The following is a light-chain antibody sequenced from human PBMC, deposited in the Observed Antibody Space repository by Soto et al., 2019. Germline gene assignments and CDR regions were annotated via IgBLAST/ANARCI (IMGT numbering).Light chain of an antibody. V-gene: IGLV3-9*01. CDR2: RDV. J-gene: IGLJ3*02. CDR3: QVWDSSTAAWV. Sequence: SYELTQPLSVSVALGQTARITCGGNNIGSKNVHWYQHKPRQAPVLVIYRDVNRPSGIPERFSGSNSGNTATLTISRAQAGDEADYYCQVWDSSTAAWVFGGGTKLTVL. CDR1: NIGSKN.